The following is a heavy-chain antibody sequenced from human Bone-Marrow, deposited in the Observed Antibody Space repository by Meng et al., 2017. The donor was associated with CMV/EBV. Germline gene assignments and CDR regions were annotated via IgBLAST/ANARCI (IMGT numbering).Heavy chain of an antibody. V-gene: IGHV3-23*01. CDR1: GFTFTSHA. D-gene: IGHD3-10*01. CDR3: ARAPFGAAFGPLNS. J-gene: IGHJ4*02. CDR2: ITGSGSNT. Sequence: GESLKIACAASGFTFTSHAMSWVRQAPGKGLEWVAAITGSGSNTYYGDSGKGRFTISRDDSKTTLYLQLSSLGADDTAIYYCARAPFGAAFGPLNSWGQGTLVTSPQ.